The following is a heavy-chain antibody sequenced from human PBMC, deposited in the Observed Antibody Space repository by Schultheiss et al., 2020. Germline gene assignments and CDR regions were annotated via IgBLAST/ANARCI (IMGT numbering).Heavy chain of an antibody. J-gene: IGHJ4*02. V-gene: IGHV5-51*01. CDR3: ARPSYYESTGFYYLDY. CDR1: GYRFSTHW. Sequence: GESLKISCKGSGYRFSTHWIGWVRQMPGKGLEWMGIIYPGDSETTYSPPFQGQVTISADKSTSTAYLQWNSLKASDTAIYYCARPSYYESTGFYYLDYWGQGTLVNVYS. CDR2: IYPGDSET. D-gene: IGHD3-22*01.